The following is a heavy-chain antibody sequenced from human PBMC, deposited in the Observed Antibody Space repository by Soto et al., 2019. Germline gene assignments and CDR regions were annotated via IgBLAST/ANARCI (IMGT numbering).Heavy chain of an antibody. CDR2: ISYDGSYK. Sequence: PGGSLRVSCAASGLTFRRYGMHWVRQAPGKGLEWVAVISYDGSYKYYADSVKGRFTISRDNSKNTLYLQMNSLRGEDTAVYYCAKDREEATLHPASGAHHHYWGQGPLVTVS. J-gene: IGHJ4*02. D-gene: IGHD2-2*01. CDR1: GLTFRRYG. CDR3: AKDREEATLHPASGAHHHY. V-gene: IGHV3-30*18.